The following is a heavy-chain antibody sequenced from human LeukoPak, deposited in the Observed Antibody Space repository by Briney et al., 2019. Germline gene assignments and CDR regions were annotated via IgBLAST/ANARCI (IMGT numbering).Heavy chain of an antibody. CDR2: FDPEDGET. D-gene: IGHD3-10*01. V-gene: IGHV1-24*01. CDR1: GYTFTGNF. J-gene: IGHJ5*02. Sequence: ASVKVSCKASGYTFTGNFMHWVRQAPGKGLEWMGGFDPEDGETIYAQKFQGRVTMTEDTSTDTAYMELSSLRSEDTAVYYCATSYGSGESNWFDPWGQGTLVTVSS. CDR3: ATSYGSGESNWFDP.